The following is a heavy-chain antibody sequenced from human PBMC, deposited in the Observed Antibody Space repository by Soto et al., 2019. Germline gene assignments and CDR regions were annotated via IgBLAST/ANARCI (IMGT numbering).Heavy chain of an antibody. V-gene: IGHV4-59*01. CDR2: IYDSGRT. Sequence: QVQLQESGPGLVKPSETLSLTCTVSGGSISSYYWSWIRQPPGKGLELLGYIYDSGRTNYNPSLKSRITISVDTSNNQFSLKLSAVTAADTAVYYCAGFYGDYVLERNSAAFDIWGQGTMVTVSS. CDR1: GGSISSYY. CDR3: AGFYGDYVLERNSAAFDI. J-gene: IGHJ3*02. D-gene: IGHD4-17*01.